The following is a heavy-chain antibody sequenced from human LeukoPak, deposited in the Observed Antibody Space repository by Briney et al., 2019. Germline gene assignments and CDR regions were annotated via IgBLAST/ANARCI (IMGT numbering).Heavy chain of an antibody. CDR3: ARGHYGMDV. J-gene: IGHJ6*02. V-gene: IGHV3-11*05. Sequence: GGSLRLSCAASGFTVSSNFMTWIRQAPGKGLEWVSYISPSSSYTNYADSVKGRFTISRDNAKNSLYLQMNSLRVEDTAVYYCARGHYGMDVWGQGTTVTVSS. CDR2: ISPSSSYT. CDR1: GFTVSSNF.